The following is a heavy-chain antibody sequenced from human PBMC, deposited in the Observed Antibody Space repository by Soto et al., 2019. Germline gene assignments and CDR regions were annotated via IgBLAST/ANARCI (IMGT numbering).Heavy chain of an antibody. V-gene: IGHV3-74*01. CDR2: INSDGSST. J-gene: IGHJ6*02. CDR1: GFTFSSYW. Sequence: EVQLVESGGGLVQPGGSLRLSCAASGFTFSSYWMHWVRQAPGKGLVWVSRINSDGSSTSYADSVKGRFTISRDNAKNTRYLQMNSLRAEDTAVYYCARVHYDFWSGYYLNYYYYGMDVWGQGTTVTVSS. D-gene: IGHD3-3*01. CDR3: ARVHYDFWSGYYLNYYYYGMDV.